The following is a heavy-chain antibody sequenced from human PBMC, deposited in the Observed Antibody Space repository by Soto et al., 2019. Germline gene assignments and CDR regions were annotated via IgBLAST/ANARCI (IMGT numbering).Heavy chain of an antibody. J-gene: IGHJ5*02. CDR3: ARDVGYGASTSYGYSGFEH. V-gene: IGHV1-3*01. CDR1: GYTFTSYA. Sequence: ASVKVSCKASGYTFTSYAMHWVRQAPGQRLEWMGWINAGNGNTKYSQKFQGRVTITRDTSASTAYMELSSLRSEDTAVNYCARDVGYGASTSYGYSGFEHWGQGTLVTVSS. D-gene: IGHD2-2*01. CDR2: INAGNGNT.